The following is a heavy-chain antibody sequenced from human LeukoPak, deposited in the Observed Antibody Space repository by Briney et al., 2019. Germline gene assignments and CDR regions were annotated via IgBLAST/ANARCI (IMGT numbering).Heavy chain of an antibody. CDR1: GGSISSSSYY. CDR2: IYYSGST. J-gene: IGHJ6*02. V-gene: IGHV4-39*07. Sequence: SETLSLTCTVPGGSISSSSYYWGWIRQPPGKGLEWIGSIYYSGSTYYNPSLKSRVTISVDTSKNQFSLKLSSVTAADTAVYYCASSSMVRGVIRFYGMDVWGQGTTVTVSS. D-gene: IGHD3-10*01. CDR3: ASSSMVRGVIRFYGMDV.